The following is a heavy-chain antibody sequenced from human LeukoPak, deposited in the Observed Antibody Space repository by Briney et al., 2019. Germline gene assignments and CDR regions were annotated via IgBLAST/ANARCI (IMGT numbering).Heavy chain of an antibody. J-gene: IGHJ4*02. D-gene: IGHD5-24*01. CDR3: ARTRRDGYMSY. V-gene: IGHV3-7*03. CDR1: GFTFSSYW. Sequence: GGPLRLSCAASGFTFSSYWMSWVRQAPGKGLEWVANIKQDGSEKYYVDSVKGRFTISRDNAKNSLYLQMNSLRAEDTAVHYCARTRRDGYMSYWGQGTLVTVSS. CDR2: IKQDGSEK.